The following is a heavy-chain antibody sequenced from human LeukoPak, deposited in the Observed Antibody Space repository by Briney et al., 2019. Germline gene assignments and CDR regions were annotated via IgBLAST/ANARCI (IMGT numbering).Heavy chain of an antibody. CDR2: IYYSGST. Sequence: SETLSLTCTVSGDSINSGSYYWVWIRQPPGKGLEWIGGIYYSGSTNYNPSLKSRVTISVDTSKNQFSLKLSSVTAADTAVYYCARHGWGGLKRVEPFFDYWGQGSLVTVSS. D-gene: IGHD1-14*01. J-gene: IGHJ4*02. CDR3: ARHGWGGLKRVEPFFDY. V-gene: IGHV4-39*01. CDR1: GDSINSGSYY.